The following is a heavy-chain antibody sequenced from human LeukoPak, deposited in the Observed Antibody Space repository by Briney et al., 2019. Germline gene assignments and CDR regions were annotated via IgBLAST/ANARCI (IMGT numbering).Heavy chain of an antibody. Sequence: ASVKVACKASGYTFTSYGISWVRQAPGQGLEWMGWISAYNGNTNYAQKLQGRVTITADKSTSTAYMELSSLRSEDTAVYYCARDLLYYDSSGYYQGRNDYWGQGTLVTVSS. D-gene: IGHD3-22*01. CDR3: ARDLLYYDSSGYYQGRNDY. J-gene: IGHJ4*02. CDR1: GYTFTSYG. CDR2: ISAYNGNT. V-gene: IGHV1-18*01.